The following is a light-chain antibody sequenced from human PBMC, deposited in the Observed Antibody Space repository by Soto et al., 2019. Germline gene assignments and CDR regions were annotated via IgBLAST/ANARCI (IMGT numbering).Light chain of an antibody. CDR3: QQYSGPRT. CDR1: HNINYW. Sequence: DIQMTQSPSTLSASVGDRVTITCQASHNINYWLAWYQHKLGSPPKLLIYDASNLGHGVPSRFSGGGSGTQFTLNISSLRPDDVATYYCQQYSGPRTFGQGTKVE. V-gene: IGKV1-5*01. CDR2: DAS. J-gene: IGKJ1*01.